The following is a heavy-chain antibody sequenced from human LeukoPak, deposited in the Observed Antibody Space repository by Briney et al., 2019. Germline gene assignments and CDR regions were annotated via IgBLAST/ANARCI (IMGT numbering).Heavy chain of an antibody. CDR1: GFTFSSYS. V-gene: IGHV3-21*04. CDR3: ARLSVAGKDY. CDR2: ISSSSSYI. D-gene: IGHD6-19*01. Sequence: GESLRLSCAASGFTFSSYSMNWVRQAPGKGLEWVSSISSSSSYIYYADSVKGRFTISRDNAKNSLYLQMNSLRAEDTAVYYCARLSVAGKDYWGQGTLVTVSS. J-gene: IGHJ4*02.